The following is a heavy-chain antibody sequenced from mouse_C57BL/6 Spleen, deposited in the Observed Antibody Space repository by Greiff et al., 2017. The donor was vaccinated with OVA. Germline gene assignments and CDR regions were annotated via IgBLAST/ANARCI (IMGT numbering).Heavy chain of an antibody. D-gene: IGHD2-2*01. CDR2: IYPGSGST. Sequence: QVQLQQPGAELVKPGASVKMSCKASGYTFTSYWITWVKQRPGQGLEWIGDIYPGSGSTNYNEKFKSKATLTVDTSSSTAYMQLSSLTSEDSAVYYCARGGMVTTPFAYWGQGTLVTVSA. V-gene: IGHV1-55*01. J-gene: IGHJ3*01. CDR1: GYTFTSYW. CDR3: ARGGMVTTPFAY.